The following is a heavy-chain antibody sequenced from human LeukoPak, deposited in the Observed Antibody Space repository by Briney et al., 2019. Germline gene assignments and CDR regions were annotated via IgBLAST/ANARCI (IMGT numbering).Heavy chain of an antibody. CDR3: ARELGYCSSTSCSSPPTYYYYGMDV. V-gene: IGHV1-8*01. D-gene: IGHD2-2*01. CDR2: MNPNSGNT. CDR1: GYTFTSYD. J-gene: IGHJ6*02. Sequence: ASVNVSCTASGYTFTSYDINWVRQATGQGLEWMGWMNPNSGNTGYAQKFQGRVTMTRNTSISTAYMELSSLRSEDTAVYYCARELGYCSSTSCSSPPTYYYYGMDVWGQGTTVTVSS.